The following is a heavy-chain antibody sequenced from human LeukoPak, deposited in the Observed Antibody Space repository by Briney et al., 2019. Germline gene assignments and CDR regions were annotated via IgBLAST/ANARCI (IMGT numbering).Heavy chain of an antibody. J-gene: IGHJ5*02. V-gene: IGHV1-2*02. CDR1: GYTFTGYY. D-gene: IGHD2-2*01. Sequence: ASVKVSCKASGYTFTGYYMHWVRQAPGQGLEWMGWINPNSGGTNYAQKFQGRVTMTRDTSISTAYMELSRLRSDDTAVYYCARETRTDIVVVPARNNWFDPWGQGTLVTVSS. CDR3: ARETRTDIVVVPARNNWFDP. CDR2: INPNSGGT.